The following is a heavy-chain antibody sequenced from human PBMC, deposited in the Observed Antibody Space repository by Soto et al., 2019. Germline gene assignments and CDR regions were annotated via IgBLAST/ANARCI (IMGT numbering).Heavy chain of an antibody. D-gene: IGHD3-10*01. J-gene: IGHJ3*02. CDR2: ISAYNGNT. CDR3: ARDLFGSESYYNDVFDI. CDR1: GYTFVSYG. Sequence: ASVKVSCKASGYTFVSYGISWVRQAPGQGLEWMGWISAYNGNTYYAQKLQGRVTMTTDTSTNTAYMELRSLRSDDTAVYYCARDLFGSESYYNDVFDIWGQGPMVTVSS. V-gene: IGHV1-18*01.